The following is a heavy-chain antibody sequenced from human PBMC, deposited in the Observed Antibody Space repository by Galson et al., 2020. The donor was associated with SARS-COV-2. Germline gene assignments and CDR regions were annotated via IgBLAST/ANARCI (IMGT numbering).Heavy chain of an antibody. CDR1: GFTFSSYA. Sequence: QLGESLKIYCAASGFTFSSYAMDWGRKAPGKGLEWGAVISYDGSSKYYADSVNGRFTISRDNSKNTMYLQMNSLIAEDTAVYYCARERGGFRDFWSGYIDNWGQGALVTVSS. D-gene: IGHD3-3*01. CDR3: ARERGGFRDFWSGYIDN. V-gene: IGHV3-30*04. J-gene: IGHJ4*02. CDR2: ISYDGSSK.